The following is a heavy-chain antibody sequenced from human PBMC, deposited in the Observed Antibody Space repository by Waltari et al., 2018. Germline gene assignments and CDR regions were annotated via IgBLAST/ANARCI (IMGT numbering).Heavy chain of an antibody. CDR3: VRDAFGNTIGGVFDY. J-gene: IGHJ4*02. D-gene: IGHD3-3*01. V-gene: IGHV3-9*01. CDR1: GFIFEESA. Sequence: VQLVESGGGLVQPGKTLRLSCVASGFIFEESAMHWVRQVPGKGVEWLSGISWNSKNIVYADSAKGRVTISSDNAENSLYLLMNNLRSDDTALYYCVRDAFGNTIGGVFDYWGQGTLLTVSS. CDR2: ISWNSKNI.